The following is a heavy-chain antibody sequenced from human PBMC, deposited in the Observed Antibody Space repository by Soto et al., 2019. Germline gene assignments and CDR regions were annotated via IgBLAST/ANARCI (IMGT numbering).Heavy chain of an antibody. CDR1: GGSISSGGYY. CDR3: ARVVASSSSWRIPRNYYFDY. CDR2: IYYSGST. J-gene: IGHJ4*02. Sequence: SETLSLTCTVSGGSISSGGYYWSWIRQHPGKGLEWIGYIYYSGSTYYNPSLKSRVTISVDTSKNQFSLKLSSVTAADTAVYYCARVVASSSSWRIPRNYYFDYWGQGTLVTVSS. V-gene: IGHV4-31*03. D-gene: IGHD6-6*01.